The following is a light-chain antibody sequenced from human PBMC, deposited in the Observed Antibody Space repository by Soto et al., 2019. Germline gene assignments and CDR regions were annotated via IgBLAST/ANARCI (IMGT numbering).Light chain of an antibody. CDR3: QQYGSSLWK. Sequence: EIVMTQSPATLSVSPGERASLSCRASQSVSSNLAWYQQKPGQAPRLLIYGASSRATGIPDRFSGSGSGTDFTLTISRLEPGDFAVYYCQQYGSSLWKCGQGTKGDIK. J-gene: IGKJ1*01. CDR1: QSVSSN. V-gene: IGKV3-20*01. CDR2: GAS.